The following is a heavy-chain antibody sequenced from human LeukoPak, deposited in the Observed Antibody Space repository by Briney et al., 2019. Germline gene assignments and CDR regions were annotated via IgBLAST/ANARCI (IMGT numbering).Heavy chain of an antibody. CDR1: GFTFSDYY. CDR3: ASGKGDYVLYWYFDL. V-gene: IGHV3-11*06. J-gene: IGHJ2*01. D-gene: IGHD4-17*01. CDR2: ISSRSIYT. Sequence: GGSLRLSCAASGFTFSDYYMSWIRQAPGKGLEWVSYISSRSIYTKYADSVRGRFTISRDNAKNSLYLQMNSLRAEDTAVYYCASGKGDYVLYWYFDLWGRGTLVTVSS.